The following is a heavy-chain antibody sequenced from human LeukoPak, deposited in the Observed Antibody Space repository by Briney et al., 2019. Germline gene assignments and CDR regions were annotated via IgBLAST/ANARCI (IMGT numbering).Heavy chain of an antibody. CDR3: ARYGDYGDFDY. CDR1: GGSFSGCY. CDR2: INHSGST. D-gene: IGHD4-17*01. Sequence: SETLSLTCAVYGGSFSGCYWSWIRQPPGKGLEWIGEINHSGSTNYNPSLKSRVTISVDTSKNQFSLKLSSVTAADTAVYYCARYGDYGDFDYWGQGTLVTVSS. J-gene: IGHJ4*02. V-gene: IGHV4-34*01.